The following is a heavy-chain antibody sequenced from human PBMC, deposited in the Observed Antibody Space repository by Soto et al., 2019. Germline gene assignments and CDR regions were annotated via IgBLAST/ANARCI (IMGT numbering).Heavy chain of an antibody. V-gene: IGHV4-31*03. D-gene: IGHD3-16*01. CDR2: IYYSGST. CDR1: GGSISRGGYY. CDR3: ARVGDLGAAPQDY. Sequence: QVQLQESGPGLVKPSQTLSLPCTVPGGSISRGGYYWGWIRQHPGKGLEWIGYIYYSGSTYYNPSLKSRVTISVDTSKNQFSLKLSSVTAADTAVYYCARVGDLGAAPQDYWGQGTLVTVSS. J-gene: IGHJ4*02.